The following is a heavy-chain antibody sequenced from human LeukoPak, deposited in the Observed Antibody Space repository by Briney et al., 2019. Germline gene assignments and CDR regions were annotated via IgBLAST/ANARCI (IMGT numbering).Heavy chain of an antibody. J-gene: IGHJ5*02. D-gene: IGHD2-2*01. V-gene: IGHV3-21*01. CDR3: ARESPETSCLLP. Sequence: PGGSLRLSXAASGFTFSSYSMNWVRQAPGKGLEWVSSISSSSSYIYYADSVKGRFTISRDNAKNSLYLQMNSLRAEDTAVYYCARESPETSCLLPWGQGTLVTVSS. CDR1: GFTFSSYS. CDR2: ISSSSSYI.